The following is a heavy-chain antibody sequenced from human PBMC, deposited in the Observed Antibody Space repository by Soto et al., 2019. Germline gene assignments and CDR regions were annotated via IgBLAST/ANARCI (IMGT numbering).Heavy chain of an antibody. V-gene: IGHV4-34*01. CDR2: IKHSGSS. CDR3: ARGGSSDWQVALDI. Sequence: QVQQQPWGAGLLKPSETLSLTCAVYAGSFSHYYWNWIRQSPGKGLERLGKIKHSGSSNYNPSLRRRVSFSVDMSKNQFSLRLTSVTAADTAVYYCARGGSSDWQVALDIWGQGTMVTVSS. CDR1: AGSFSHYY. D-gene: IGHD6-19*01. J-gene: IGHJ3*02.